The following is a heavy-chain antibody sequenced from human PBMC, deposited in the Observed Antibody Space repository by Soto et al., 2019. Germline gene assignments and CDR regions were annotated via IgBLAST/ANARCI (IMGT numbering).Heavy chain of an antibody. J-gene: IGHJ6*02. D-gene: IGHD6-6*01. CDR1: GGTFSSYA. CDR3: ARLGSSSPRLYYGMDV. Sequence: QVQLVQSGAEVKKPGSSVKVSCKASGGTFSSYAISWVRQAPGQGLEWMGGIIPIFGTANYAQKFQGRVKITADESRSTAYMELSSLRSEDTAVYYCARLGSSSPRLYYGMDVWGQGTTVTVSS. V-gene: IGHV1-69*01. CDR2: IIPIFGTA.